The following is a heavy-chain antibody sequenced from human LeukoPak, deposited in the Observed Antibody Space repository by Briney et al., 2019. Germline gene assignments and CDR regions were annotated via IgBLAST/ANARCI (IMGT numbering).Heavy chain of an antibody. CDR1: GGSISSSSYY. J-gene: IGHJ4*02. CDR2: TYYSGST. CDR3: ARRYYDFWSGIGYFDY. V-gene: IGHV4-39*01. D-gene: IGHD3-3*01. Sequence: KPSETLSLTCTVSGGSISSSSYYWGWIRQPPGKGLEWIGSTYYSGSTYYNPSLKSRVTISVDTSKNQFSLKLSSVTAADTAVYYCARRYYDFWSGIGYFDYWGQGTLVTVSS.